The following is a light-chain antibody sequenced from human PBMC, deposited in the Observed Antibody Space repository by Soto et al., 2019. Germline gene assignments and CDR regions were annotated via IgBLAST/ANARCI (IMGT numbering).Light chain of an antibody. CDR1: QSVTSSY. J-gene: IGKJ4*01. CDR3: QPYGNSPLT. V-gene: IGKV3-20*01. CDR2: GAS. Sequence: EIVLTQSPGTLSLSPGERATLSCRASQSVTSSYLAWYQQKPGQAPRLLIYGASSRATGIPDRFSGSGSGTDSPLTISRLEPEDFAGYYCQPYGNSPLTFGGGTKVEIK.